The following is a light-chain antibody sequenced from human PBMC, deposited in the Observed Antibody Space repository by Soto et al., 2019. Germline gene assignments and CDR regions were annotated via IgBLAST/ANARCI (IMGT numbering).Light chain of an antibody. V-gene: IGKV1-39*01. CDR2: AAS. J-gene: IGKJ1*01. CDR1: QSISNY. Sequence: DIQMTQSPSSLSASVGDRVTITCRASQSISNYVNWYQQKPGQAPKLLMFAASNLQSGVPSRFSGSGSGTDLTLTISSLQPEDFATYFCQQSSSTPPTFGQGTTVDIK. CDR3: QQSSSTPPT.